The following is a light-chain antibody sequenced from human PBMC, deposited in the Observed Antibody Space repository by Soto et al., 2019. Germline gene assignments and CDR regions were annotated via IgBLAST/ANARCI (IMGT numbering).Light chain of an antibody. V-gene: IGLV1-40*01. CDR2: GNS. CDR3: QSYDTSLSV. CDR1: SSNIGAGYD. Sequence: QSVLTKPPSVSGAPGQRVTISCTGSSSNIGAGYDVHWYQQLPGTAPKLLIYGNSNRPSGVPDRFSGSKSGTSDSLAITGLQAEDEADYYCQSYDTSLSVFGGGTKLTVL. J-gene: IGLJ2*01.